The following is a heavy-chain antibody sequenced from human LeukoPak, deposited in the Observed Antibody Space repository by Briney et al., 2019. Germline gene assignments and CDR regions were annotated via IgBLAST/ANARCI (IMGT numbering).Heavy chain of an antibody. Sequence: GGSLRLSCAASGFSFSFSNMNWVRQAPGKGLEWVAFIRSDGNYKYYADSVKGRFTISRDNSKNTLYVQMNSLRAEDTAVYYCAKQFLWFGELSHFDYWGQGTLVTVSS. V-gene: IGHV3-30*02. CDR1: GFSFSFSN. D-gene: IGHD3-10*01. CDR2: IRSDGNYK. CDR3: AKQFLWFGELSHFDY. J-gene: IGHJ4*02.